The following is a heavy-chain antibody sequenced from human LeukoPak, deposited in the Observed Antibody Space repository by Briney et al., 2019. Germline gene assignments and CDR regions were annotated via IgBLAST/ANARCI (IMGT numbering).Heavy chain of an antibody. CDR2: ISGNGGNT. Sequence: GGSLRLSCAASGFTFSNSAMSWVRQAPGKGLEWVSGISGNGGNTYYADSVKGRFTISRDNSKNTLYLQMNSLRAEDTAVYYCARHLELLGPGDYWGQGTLVTVSS. CDR1: GFTFSNSA. CDR3: ARHLELLGPGDY. J-gene: IGHJ4*02. V-gene: IGHV3-23*01. D-gene: IGHD6-19*01.